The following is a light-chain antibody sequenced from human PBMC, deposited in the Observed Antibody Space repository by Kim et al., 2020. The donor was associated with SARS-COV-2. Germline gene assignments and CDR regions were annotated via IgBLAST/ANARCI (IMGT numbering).Light chain of an antibody. CDR3: QQYNSYSYS. V-gene: IGKV1-5*03. Sequence: SASVGDRVTITWRASQSISSWLAWYQQKPGKAPKLLIYKASSLESGVPSRFSGSGSGTEFTLTISSLQPDDFATYYCQQYNSYSYSFGQGTKLEI. CDR2: KAS. CDR1: QSISSW. J-gene: IGKJ2*03.